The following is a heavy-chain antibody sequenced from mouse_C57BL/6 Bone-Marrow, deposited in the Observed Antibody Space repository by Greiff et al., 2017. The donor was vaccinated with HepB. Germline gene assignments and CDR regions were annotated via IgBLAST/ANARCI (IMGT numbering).Heavy chain of an antibody. CDR3: ARWEYYGSSYAWFAY. D-gene: IGHD1-1*01. V-gene: IGHV1-31*01. Sequence: VQLQQSGPELVKPGASVKISCKASGYSFTGYYMHWVKQSHGNILDWIGYIYPYNGVSSYNQKFKGKATLTVDKSSSTAYMELRSLTSEDSAVYYCARWEYYGSSYAWFAYWGQGTLVTVSA. CDR1: GYSFTGYY. CDR2: IYPYNGVS. J-gene: IGHJ3*01.